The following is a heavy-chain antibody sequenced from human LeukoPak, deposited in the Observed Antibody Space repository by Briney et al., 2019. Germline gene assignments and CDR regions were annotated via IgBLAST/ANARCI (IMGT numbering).Heavy chain of an antibody. CDR3: AKDPHYDYVWGSYRPDY. CDR1: GFTFSGYG. V-gene: IGHV3-23*01. CDR2: IGGSGANT. Sequence: GTLTLSCAASGFTFSGYGMSWVRQAPGKGLEYVSSIGGSGANTYYADSVKGRFTISRDNSKNTLYLQMNSLRAEDTAVYYCAKDPHYDYVWGSYRPDYWGQGTLVTVSS. D-gene: IGHD3-16*02. J-gene: IGHJ4*02.